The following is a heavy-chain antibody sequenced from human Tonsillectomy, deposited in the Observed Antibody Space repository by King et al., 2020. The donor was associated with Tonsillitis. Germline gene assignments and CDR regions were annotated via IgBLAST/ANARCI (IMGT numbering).Heavy chain of an antibody. D-gene: IGHD3-3*01. J-gene: IGHJ4*02. CDR1: GFTFSSYA. Sequence: VQLVESGGGLVQPGGSLRLSCAASGFTFSSYAMSWVRQAPGKGLEWVSAISGSGVSIYYADSVKGRFAISRDNSKNTLHPQMNSLRAEDTAVYYCAKSDFWGGHYWGQGTLVTVSS. CDR2: ISGSGVSI. CDR3: AKSDFWGGHY. V-gene: IGHV3-23*04.